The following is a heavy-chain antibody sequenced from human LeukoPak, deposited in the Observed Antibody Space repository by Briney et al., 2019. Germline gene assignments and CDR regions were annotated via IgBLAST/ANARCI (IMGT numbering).Heavy chain of an antibody. J-gene: IGHJ4*02. D-gene: IGHD2-15*01. CDR3: ARVGYCSGGSCYN. CDR1: GFTFSNYE. Sequence: PGGSLRLSCAASGFTFSNYEMNWVRQAPGKGLEWVSYISTSGSTIYYADSVKGRFTIPRDNAKNSLYLQMKSLRAEDTAVYYCARVGYCSGGSCYNWGQGTLVTVSS. V-gene: IGHV3-48*03. CDR2: ISTSGSTI.